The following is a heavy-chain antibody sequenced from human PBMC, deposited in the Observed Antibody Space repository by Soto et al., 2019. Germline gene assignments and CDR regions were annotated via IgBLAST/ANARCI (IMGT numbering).Heavy chain of an antibody. CDR2: TYFRSKWYN. CDR1: GDSVSSNTAS. J-gene: IGHJ5*02. V-gene: IGHV6-1*01. CDR3: AKGDNLGPKTGYAFDP. D-gene: IGHD5-12*01. Sequence: SQTLALPCAISGDSVSSNTASWNVIRQSPSRGLEWLGRTYFRSKWYNDYAVSVKSRIIINPDTSNNQFSLQLNSVTPEDTAVYFCAKGDNLGPKTGYAFDPWGQGIMVTVSS.